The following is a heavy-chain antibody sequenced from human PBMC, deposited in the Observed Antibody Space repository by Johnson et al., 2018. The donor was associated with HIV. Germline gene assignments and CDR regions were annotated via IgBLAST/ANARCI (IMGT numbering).Heavy chain of an antibody. Sequence: QVQLVESGGGVVQPGRSLRLSCAASGFTFSGFGLHWVRQAPGKGLEWVASISYDGGNKYYADSVKGRFTISRDISKNTLYMQMNSLRAEDSAVYYCAKDRRMAAATGDAFDIWGQGTIVTVSS. V-gene: IGHV3-30*18. J-gene: IGHJ3*02. CDR3: AKDRRMAAATGDAFDI. CDR2: ISYDGGNK. CDR1: GFTFSGFG. D-gene: IGHD6-13*01.